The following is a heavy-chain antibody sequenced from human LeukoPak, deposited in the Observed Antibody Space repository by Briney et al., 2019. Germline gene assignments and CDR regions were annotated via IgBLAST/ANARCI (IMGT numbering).Heavy chain of an antibody. CDR2: IYSGGST. D-gene: IGHD7-27*01. J-gene: IGHJ4*02. CDR3: ARTELGMGYFDY. CDR1: GFTVSSNY. Sequence: GGSLRLSCAASGFTVSSNYMSWVPQAPGEGLEWVSVIYSGGSTYYADSVKGRFTISRDNSKDTLYLQMNSLRAEDTAVYYCARTELGMGYFDYWGQGTLVTVSS. V-gene: IGHV3-53*01.